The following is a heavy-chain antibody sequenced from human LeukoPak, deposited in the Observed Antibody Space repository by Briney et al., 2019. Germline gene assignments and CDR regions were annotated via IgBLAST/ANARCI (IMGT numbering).Heavy chain of an antibody. CDR3: ARDLGVMVRAFDI. Sequence: SETLSLTCTVSGGSISSYYWSWIRQPPGKRLEWIGYICYSGSTSYNPSLKSRVTISIDTSKNHISLKLSSVTAADAAVYYCARDLGVMVRAFDIWGQGTMVTVSS. J-gene: IGHJ3*02. CDR1: GGSISSYY. D-gene: IGHD5-18*01. CDR2: ICYSGST. V-gene: IGHV4-59*01.